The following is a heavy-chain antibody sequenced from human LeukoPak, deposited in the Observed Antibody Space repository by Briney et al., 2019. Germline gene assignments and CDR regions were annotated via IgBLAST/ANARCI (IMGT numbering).Heavy chain of an antibody. Sequence: TSETLSLTCTVSGGSISSYYWSWIRQPPGKGLEWIGYIYYSGSTNYNPSLKSRVTISVDTSKNQFSLKLSSVTAADTAVYYCARVDYGDEVGAFDIWGQGTMVTVSS. J-gene: IGHJ3*02. D-gene: IGHD4-17*01. CDR3: ARVDYGDEVGAFDI. V-gene: IGHV4-59*01. CDR2: IYYSGST. CDR1: GGSISSYY.